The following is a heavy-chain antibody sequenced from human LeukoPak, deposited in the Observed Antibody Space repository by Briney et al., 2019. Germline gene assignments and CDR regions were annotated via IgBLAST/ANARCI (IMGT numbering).Heavy chain of an antibody. Sequence: SETLSLTCTVSGGSISSYCWSWIRQPPGKGLEWIGYIYYSGSTNYNPSLKSRVTISVDTSKNQFSLKLSSVTAADTAVYYCARGSSGGFDYWGQGTLVTVSS. D-gene: IGHD2-15*01. CDR1: GGSISSYC. V-gene: IGHV4-59*08. CDR2: IYYSGST. J-gene: IGHJ4*02. CDR3: ARGSSGGFDY.